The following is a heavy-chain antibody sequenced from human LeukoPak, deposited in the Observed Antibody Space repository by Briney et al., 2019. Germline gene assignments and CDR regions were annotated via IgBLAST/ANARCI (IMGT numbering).Heavy chain of an antibody. J-gene: IGHJ5*02. CDR3: VREGGSDWYSGWFDP. D-gene: IGHD6-19*01. CDR2: IRYDGNNK. Sequence: GGSLRLSCAASGFTFSSYDIHWVRQAPGKGLEWVTFIRYDGNNKYYADSVKGRFTISRDNAENSLYLQMNSLRVEDTAVYYCVREGGSDWYSGWFDPWGQGTLVTVSS. V-gene: IGHV3-30*02. CDR1: GFTFSSYD.